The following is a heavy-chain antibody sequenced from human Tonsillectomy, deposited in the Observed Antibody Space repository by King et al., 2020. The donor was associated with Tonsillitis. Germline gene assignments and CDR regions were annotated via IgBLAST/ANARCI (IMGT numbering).Heavy chain of an antibody. CDR1: GFTFSNVW. D-gene: IGHD3-3*01. Sequence: VQLVQSGGGLVKPGGSLRLSCAASGFTFSNVWMSWVRQAPGKGLEWVGRIKSKNEGGTTDYAAPVKGRFTISRNDSKNTLYLQMNSLKTEDTAMYYCTPDVSYYDLWSGRQDYWGQGTLVTVSS. CDR3: TPDVSYYDLWSGRQDY. CDR2: IKSKNEGGTT. V-gene: IGHV3-15*01. J-gene: IGHJ4*02.